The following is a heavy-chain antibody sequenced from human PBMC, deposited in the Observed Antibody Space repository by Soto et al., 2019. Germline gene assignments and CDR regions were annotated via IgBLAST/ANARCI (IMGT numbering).Heavy chain of an antibody. Sequence: EVQLLESGGGLVQPGGSLRLSCAASGFTFSTYAMSWVRQAPGKELEWVSDISGSGGSTYYPDSVKGRFTISRDNSKNTLYLQVNSLTAEDTAVYYCAKRKRSCNSASCYDGAFDIWGQGTKVTVSS. D-gene: IGHD2-2*01. CDR1: GFTFSTYA. V-gene: IGHV3-23*01. J-gene: IGHJ3*02. CDR2: ISGSGGST. CDR3: AKRKRSCNSASCYDGAFDI.